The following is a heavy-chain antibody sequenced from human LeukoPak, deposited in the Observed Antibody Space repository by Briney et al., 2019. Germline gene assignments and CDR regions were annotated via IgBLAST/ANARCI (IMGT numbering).Heavy chain of an antibody. CDR3: ARGTAAALEY. CDR1: GVSISSYF. V-gene: IGHV4-59*08. CDR2: IYYSGIT. J-gene: IGHJ4*02. D-gene: IGHD6-13*01. Sequence: PSGTLSLTCTVSGVSISSYFWNWIRQPPGKGLEWIGYIYYSGITNYNPSLKSRVTISVDTSKNQFSLKLTSVTAADTAVYYCARGTAAALEYWGQGTLVTVSS.